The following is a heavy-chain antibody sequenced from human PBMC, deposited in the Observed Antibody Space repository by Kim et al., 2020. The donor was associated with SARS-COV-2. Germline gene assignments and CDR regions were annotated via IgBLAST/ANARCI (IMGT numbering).Heavy chain of an antibody. J-gene: IGHJ4*02. D-gene: IGHD1-1*01. V-gene: IGHV4-39*07. CDR2: ST. CDR3: ARDWRDGNDY. Sequence: STYHNPSLKSRVTISVDTSKNQFSLKLSSVTAADTAVYYCARDWRDGNDYWGQGTLVTVSS.